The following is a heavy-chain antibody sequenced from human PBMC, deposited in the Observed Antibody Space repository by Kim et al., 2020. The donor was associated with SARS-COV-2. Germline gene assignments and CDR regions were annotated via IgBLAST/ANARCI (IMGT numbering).Heavy chain of an antibody. CDR3: AKDQGSSSWYVESYFDY. J-gene: IGHJ4*02. Sequence: VKGRFTISRDNTKNTMYLQMNRLRAEGTAVYYCAKDQGSSSWYVESYFDYWGQGNLVTVSS. D-gene: IGHD6-13*01. V-gene: IGHV3-30*02.